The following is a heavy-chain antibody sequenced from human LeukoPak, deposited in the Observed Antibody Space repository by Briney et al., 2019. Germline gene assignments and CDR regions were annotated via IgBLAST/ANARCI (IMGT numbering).Heavy chain of an antibody. D-gene: IGHD3-10*01. Sequence: SETLSLTCTVSGGSISSYYWSWIRQPPGKGLEWIGYIYTSGSTNYNPSLKSRVTISVDTSKNQFSLKLSSVTAADTAVYYCARSFRVRGVISYYYMDVWGKGTTVTVSS. CDR1: GGSISSYY. CDR3: ARSFRVRGVISYYYMDV. CDR2: IYTSGST. V-gene: IGHV4-4*08. J-gene: IGHJ6*03.